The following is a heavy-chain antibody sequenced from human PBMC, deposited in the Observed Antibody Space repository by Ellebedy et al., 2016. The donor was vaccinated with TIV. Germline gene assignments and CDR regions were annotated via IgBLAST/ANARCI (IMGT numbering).Heavy chain of an antibody. CDR2: ISYSGST. Sequence: MPGGSLRLSCTVSGGSISSGGYYWSWIRQPPGKGLEWIGYISYSGSTNYNPSLQSRITISVDTSKNHFSLKLSSVTAADTAVYYCARVVWQQPVSYAFDIWGQGTMVTVSS. CDR3: ARVVWQQPVSYAFDI. V-gene: IGHV4-61*03. J-gene: IGHJ3*02. CDR1: GGSISSGGYY. D-gene: IGHD6-13*01.